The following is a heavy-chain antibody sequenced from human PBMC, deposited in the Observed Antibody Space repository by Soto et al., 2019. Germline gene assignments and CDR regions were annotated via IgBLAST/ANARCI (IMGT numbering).Heavy chain of an antibody. CDR2: IRSKGDGGAT. CDR3: TSTRPRTNVFDI. Sequence: EVQLAESGGGLVEPGGSLRLSCAGSGITLSNAWMNWVSQAAGKGLEWVSRIRSKGDGGATEYAAPVKGRFTFSRVDSENTLFLQMSALDPEDTGVYFCTSTRPRTNVFDIWGPGTMVIVSS. V-gene: IGHV3-15*05. J-gene: IGHJ3*02. D-gene: IGHD1-1*01. CDR1: GITLSNAW.